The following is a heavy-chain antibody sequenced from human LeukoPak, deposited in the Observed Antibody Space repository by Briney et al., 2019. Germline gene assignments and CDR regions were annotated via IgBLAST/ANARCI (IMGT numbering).Heavy chain of an antibody. Sequence: GGSLRLSCAASGFTFSSYWMSWVRQAPGKGLEWVANIKQDGSEKYYVDFVKGRFTISRDNAKNSLYLQMNSLRAEDTAVYYCAREDLYGPFDYWGQGTLVTVSS. CDR1: GFTFSSYW. J-gene: IGHJ4*02. D-gene: IGHD2-8*01. V-gene: IGHV3-7*01. CDR2: IKQDGSEK. CDR3: AREDLYGPFDY.